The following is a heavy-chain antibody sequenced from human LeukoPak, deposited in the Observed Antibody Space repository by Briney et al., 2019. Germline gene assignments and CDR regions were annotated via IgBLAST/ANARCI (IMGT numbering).Heavy chain of an antibody. D-gene: IGHD3-10*01. CDR2: INGDGSTT. CDR3: ARDYAGSPDY. J-gene: IGHJ4*02. CDR1: GFTFSTYW. V-gene: IGHV3-74*03. Sequence: GGSLRLSCTASGFTFSTYWINWVHQSPGKGLVWVALINGDGSTTTHAGSVKGRFTISRDNAKNTAYLQMNSLRDEDTAVYFCARDYAGSPDYWGQGTLVTVSA.